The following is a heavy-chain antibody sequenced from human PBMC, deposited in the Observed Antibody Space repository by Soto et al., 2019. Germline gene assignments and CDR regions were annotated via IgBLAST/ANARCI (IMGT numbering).Heavy chain of an antibody. J-gene: IGHJ4*02. CDR3: ARHRQGYSGYEPTDWFDY. CDR1: GGSISSYY. Sequence: PSETLSLTCTVSGGSISSYYWSWIRQPPGKGLEWIGYIYYSGSTNYNPSLKSRVTISVDTSKNQFSLKLSSVTAADTAVYYCARHRQGYSGYEPTDWFDYWGQGTLVTVSS. V-gene: IGHV4-59*08. D-gene: IGHD5-12*01. CDR2: IYYSGST.